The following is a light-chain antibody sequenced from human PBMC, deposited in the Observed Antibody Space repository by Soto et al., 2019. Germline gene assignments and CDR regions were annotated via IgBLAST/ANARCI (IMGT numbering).Light chain of an antibody. V-gene: IGLV4-69*01. CDR3: QTWGTARV. CDR2: LNSDGSH. CDR1: SGHSSYA. J-gene: IGLJ3*02. Sequence: QPVLTQSPSASASLGASVKLTCTLSSGHSSYAIAWHQQQPEKGPRYLMKLNSDGSHSKGDGIPDRFSGSSSGAERYLTISSLQSEDEADYYCQTWGTARVFGGGTMLTVL.